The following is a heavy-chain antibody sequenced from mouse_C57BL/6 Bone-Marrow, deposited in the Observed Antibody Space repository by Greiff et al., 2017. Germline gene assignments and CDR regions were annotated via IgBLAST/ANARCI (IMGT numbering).Heavy chain of an antibody. CDR3: ARNYGSSYGFDY. D-gene: IGHD1-1*01. CDR2: ISYDGSN. J-gene: IGHJ2*01. V-gene: IGHV3-6*01. CDR1: GYSITSGYY. Sequence: EVQLVESGPGLVKPSQSLSLTCSVTGYSITSGYYWNWIRQFPGNKLEWMGYISYDGSNKYNPSLKNRISITRDTSKNQFFLKLTSVTTEDTATYYCARNYGSSYGFDYWGQGTTLTGSS.